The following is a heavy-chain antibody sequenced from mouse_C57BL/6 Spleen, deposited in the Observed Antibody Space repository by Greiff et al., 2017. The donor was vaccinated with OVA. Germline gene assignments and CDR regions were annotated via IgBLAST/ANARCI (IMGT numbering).Heavy chain of an antibody. Sequence: EVQLQQSGPELVKPGASVKLSCKASGYTFTDYYMNWVKQSHGKSLEWIGDINPNNGGTSYNQKVTGKATLTVDKSSSTAYMELRSLTSMDSAVYYCARSRMGHSFDYWGQGTTLTVSS. D-gene: IGHD2-3*01. CDR1: GYTFTDYY. J-gene: IGHJ2*01. CDR2: INPNNGGT. V-gene: IGHV1-26*01. CDR3: ARSRMGHSFDY.